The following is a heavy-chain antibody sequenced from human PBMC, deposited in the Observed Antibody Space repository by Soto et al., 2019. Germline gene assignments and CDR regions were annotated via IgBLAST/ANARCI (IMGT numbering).Heavy chain of an antibody. CDR3: ATAAIAVAAGGAFDI. D-gene: IGHD6-19*01. Sequence: GASVKVSCKVSGYTLTELSMHWVRQAPGKGLEWMGGFDPEDGETIYAQKFQGRVTMTGDTSTDTAYMELSSLRSEDTAVYYCATAAIAVAAGGAFDIWGQGTMVTVSS. CDR1: GYTLTELS. CDR2: FDPEDGET. V-gene: IGHV1-24*01. J-gene: IGHJ3*02.